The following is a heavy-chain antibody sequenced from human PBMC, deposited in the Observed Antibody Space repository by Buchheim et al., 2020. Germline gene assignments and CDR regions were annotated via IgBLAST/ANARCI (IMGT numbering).Heavy chain of an antibody. CDR2: IKQDGSEK. V-gene: IGHV3-7*01. CDR1: GFTFSSFW. J-gene: IGHJ6*02. Sequence: EVQLVESGGGLVQPGGSLRLSCAAPGFTFSSFWMSWVRQAPGKGLEWVANIKQDGSEKYYVDSVKGRFTISRDQAKNSLYLQMNSLRAEDTAVYYCARVYSSSSGWDYYYYGMDVWGQGTT. D-gene: IGHD6-6*01. CDR3: ARVYSSSSGWDYYYYGMDV.